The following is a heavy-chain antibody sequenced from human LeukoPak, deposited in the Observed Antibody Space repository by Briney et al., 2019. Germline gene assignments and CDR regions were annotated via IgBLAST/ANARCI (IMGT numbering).Heavy chain of an antibody. Sequence: SGGSLRLSCAASGFTFSSYPMGWVRQAPGKGLVWVSAITASGGNTYYADSVKGRFTISRDNSKNTLYLQVNSLRAEDTAVYYCAKGNGYSYGRYYFDYWGQGTLVTVSS. V-gene: IGHV3-23*01. CDR1: GFTFSSYP. D-gene: IGHD5-18*01. CDR3: AKGNGYSYGRYYFDY. J-gene: IGHJ4*02. CDR2: ITASGGNT.